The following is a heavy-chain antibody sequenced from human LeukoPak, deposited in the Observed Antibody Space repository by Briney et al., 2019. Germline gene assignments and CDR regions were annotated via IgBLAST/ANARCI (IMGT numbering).Heavy chain of an antibody. V-gene: IGHV1-2*02. CDR2: INPNSGGT. CDR3: ARVSSGYSYGYEDY. Sequence: ASVKVSCKASGYTFTGYYMHWVRQAPGQGLEWMGWINPNSGGTNYAQKFQGRVTMTRDTSISTAYMELSRLRSDDTAVYYCARVSSGYSYGYEDYWGQGTLVTVSS. J-gene: IGHJ4*02. D-gene: IGHD5-18*01. CDR1: GYTFTGYY.